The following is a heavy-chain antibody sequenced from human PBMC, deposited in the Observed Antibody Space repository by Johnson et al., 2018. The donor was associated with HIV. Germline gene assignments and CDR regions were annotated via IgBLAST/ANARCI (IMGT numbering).Heavy chain of an antibody. CDR1: GFTFSSYG. J-gene: IGHJ3*02. Sequence: QVQLVESGGGVVQPGRSLRLSCAASGFTFSSYGMHWVRQAPGKGLEWVAVISYDGSNKYYADSVKGRFTISRDNSKNTLYLQMNSLRAEDTALYYCARDLYPFGPVQAFDIWGQGTMVTVSS. V-gene: IGHV3-30*03. CDR2: ISYDGSNK. CDR3: ARDLYPFGPVQAFDI. D-gene: IGHD3-10*01.